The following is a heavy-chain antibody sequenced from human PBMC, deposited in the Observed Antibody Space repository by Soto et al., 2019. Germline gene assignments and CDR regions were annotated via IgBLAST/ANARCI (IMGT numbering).Heavy chain of an antibody. V-gene: IGHV5-51*01. CDR2: IFPGDSDT. J-gene: IGHJ3*02. CDR1: GYNFANYW. D-gene: IGHD6-13*01. CDR3: AAGYTTGPDAFDI. Sequence: GESLKISCKGSGYNFANYWIGWVRQMPGKGLEWMGMIFPGDSDTKNSPSLQGQITTSVDKSDSSAYLQWRSLKASDTAMYYCAAGYTTGPDAFDIWGQGTMVTVSS.